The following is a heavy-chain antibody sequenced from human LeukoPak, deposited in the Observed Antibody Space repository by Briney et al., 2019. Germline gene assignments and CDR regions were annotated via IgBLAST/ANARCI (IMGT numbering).Heavy chain of an antibody. Sequence: GGSLRLSCAASGFTFSSYSMNWVRQAPGKGLEWVSYISSISSTIYYADSVKGRFTISRDNAKNSLYLQMNSLRAEDTAVYYCAREGGYGDYASGYWGQGTLVTVSS. V-gene: IGHV3-48*01. CDR3: AREGGYGDYASGY. D-gene: IGHD4-17*01. J-gene: IGHJ4*02. CDR2: ISSISSTI. CDR1: GFTFSSYS.